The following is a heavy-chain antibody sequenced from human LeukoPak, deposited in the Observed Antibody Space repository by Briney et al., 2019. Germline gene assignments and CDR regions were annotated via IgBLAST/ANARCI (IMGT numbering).Heavy chain of an antibody. CDR2: IYYSGST. V-gene: IGHV4-39*01. Sequence: KSSETLSLTCTVSGGSISSSSYYWGWIRQTPGKGLEWIGSIYYSGSTYYNPSLKSRVTISVDTSKNQFSLKLSSVTAADTAVYYCARLQWELLRDWGQGTLVTVSS. CDR3: ARLQWELLRD. J-gene: IGHJ4*02. CDR1: GGSISSSSYY. D-gene: IGHD1-26*01.